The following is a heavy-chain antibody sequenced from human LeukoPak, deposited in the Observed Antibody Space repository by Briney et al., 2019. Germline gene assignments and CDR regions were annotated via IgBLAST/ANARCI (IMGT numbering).Heavy chain of an antibody. CDR3: AKGYDEAFYI. J-gene: IGHJ3*02. Sequence: GGSLRLSCAASGFTFSNYGIHWVRQAPCKGLEWVAFVRSDGGIKYYADSVKGRFTISRDNSKNTLYLQMNSLRAEDTAVYYCAKGYDEAFYIWGQGTMVTVSS. CDR2: VRSDGGIK. V-gene: IGHV3-30*02. CDR1: GFTFSNYG. D-gene: IGHD1-1*01.